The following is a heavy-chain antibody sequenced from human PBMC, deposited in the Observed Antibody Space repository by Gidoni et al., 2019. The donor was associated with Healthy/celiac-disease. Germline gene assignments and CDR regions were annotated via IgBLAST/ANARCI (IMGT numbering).Heavy chain of an antibody. V-gene: IGHV3-15*01. CDR1: GFTFSNAW. D-gene: IGHD3-16*02. CDR3: TTKLTFGGVIEEP. J-gene: IGHJ5*02. Sequence: EVQLVESGGGLVKPGGSLRLSCAASGFTFSNAWMSWVRQAPGKGLEWVGRIKSKTDGGTTDYAAPVKGRFTISRDDSKNTLYLQMNSLKTEDTAVYYCTTKLTFGGVIEEPWGQGTLVTVSS. CDR2: IKSKTDGGTT.